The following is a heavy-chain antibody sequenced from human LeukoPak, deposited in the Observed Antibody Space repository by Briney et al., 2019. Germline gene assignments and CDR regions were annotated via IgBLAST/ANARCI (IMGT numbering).Heavy chain of an antibody. J-gene: IGHJ4*02. CDR3: AGSGGSYLVRTLPTYDY. V-gene: IGHV6-1*01. CDR2: TYYRSKWYY. CDR1: GDSVSSNTGG. D-gene: IGHD3-16*02. Sequence: SQTLSLTCAISGDSVSSNTGGWNWIRQSPSRGLEWLGRTYYRSKWYYDYAVSVKSRISINPDTSKNQFSLKLSSVTAADTAVYYCAGSGGSYLVRTLPTYDYWGQGTLVTVSS.